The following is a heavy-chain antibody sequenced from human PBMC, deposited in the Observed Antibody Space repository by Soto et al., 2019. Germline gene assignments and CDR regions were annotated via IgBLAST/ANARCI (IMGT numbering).Heavy chain of an antibody. CDR3: VRGLEGDRGY. D-gene: IGHD1-26*01. CDR1: GYTFTDYY. J-gene: IGHJ4*02. V-gene: IGHV1-2*02. Sequence: QVQLVQSGAEVKKPGASVKVSCKASGYTFTDYYIHWVRQAPGQGLEWMGWINPKSGGTKYAQKFQGRVTMSRGTSINTAYMELRRLRSDDTAVYYCVRGLEGDRGYWGQGTLATVSS. CDR2: INPKSGGT.